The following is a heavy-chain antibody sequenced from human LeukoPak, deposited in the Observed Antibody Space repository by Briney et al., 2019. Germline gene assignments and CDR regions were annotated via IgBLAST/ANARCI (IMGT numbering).Heavy chain of an antibody. V-gene: IGHV4-4*02. Sequence: TSETLSLTCAVSGGSISSSNWWRWVRQPPGKGLEWIGYIYYSGSTNYNPSLKSRVTISVDTSKNQFSLKLNSVTAADTAVYYCARQGPLTTAVTTRTNPFDYWGQGTLVTVSS. CDR2: IYYSGST. CDR3: ARQGPLTTAVTTRTNPFDY. CDR1: GGSISSSNW. D-gene: IGHD4-11*01. J-gene: IGHJ4*02.